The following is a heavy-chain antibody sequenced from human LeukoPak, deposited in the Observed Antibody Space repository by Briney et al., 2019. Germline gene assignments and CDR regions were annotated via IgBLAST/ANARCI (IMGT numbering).Heavy chain of an antibody. D-gene: IGHD4-23*01. CDR1: GGSISSSSSIC. J-gene: IGHJ4*02. CDR3: ARNGGNSDYDY. CDR2: IYHSGAT. V-gene: IGHV4-4*02. Sequence: SETLSLTCAVSGGSISSSSSICWTWVRQPPGKGLEWIREIYHSGATNYNPSLKSRVTMLLDKSKNQFSLKLNSVTAADTAVYHCARNGGNSDYDYWGQGTLVTVSA.